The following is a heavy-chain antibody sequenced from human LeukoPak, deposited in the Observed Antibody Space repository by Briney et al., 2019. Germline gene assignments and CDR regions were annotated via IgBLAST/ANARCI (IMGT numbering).Heavy chain of an antibody. J-gene: IGHJ4*02. CDR2: IYPGDSDT. V-gene: IGHV5-51*01. D-gene: IGHD3-10*01. Sequence: GESLKISCKGSGYSFTSYWIGWVRQMPGKGLEWMGIIYPGDSDTRYSPSFQGQVTISADKSISTAYLQWSSLKASDAAMYYCARHRGTMVRGVTDNDYWGQGTLVTVSS. CDR1: GYSFTSYW. CDR3: ARHRGTMVRGVTDNDY.